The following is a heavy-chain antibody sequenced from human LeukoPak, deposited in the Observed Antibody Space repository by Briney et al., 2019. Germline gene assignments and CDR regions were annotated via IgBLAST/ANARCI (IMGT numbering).Heavy chain of an antibody. V-gene: IGHV3-21*01. J-gene: IGHJ6*02. D-gene: IGHD2-15*01. CDR2: ISSSSSYI. CDR1: GFTFSSYA. Sequence: PGGSLRLSCAASGFTFSSYAMSWVRQAPGKGLEWVSSISSSSSYIYYADSVKGRFTISRDNAKNSLYLQMNSLRAEDTAVYYCASICLGYCSGGSSREYYYGMDVWGQGTTVTVSS. CDR3: ASICLGYCSGGSSREYYYGMDV.